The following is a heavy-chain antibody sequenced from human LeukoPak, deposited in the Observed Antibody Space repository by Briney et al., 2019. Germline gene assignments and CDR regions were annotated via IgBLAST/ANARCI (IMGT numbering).Heavy chain of an antibody. CDR1: GFPFNSYS. CDR2: ISSSSSYM. D-gene: IGHD4-17*01. CDR3: ASRTTGNYDAFDI. J-gene: IGHJ3*02. Sequence: GGSLRLSCAASGFPFNSYSMNWVRQAPGKGLEGVSSISSSSSYMYYADSVKGRFTISRDNAKNSLYLQMNSLSAEDTAMYYCASRTTGNYDAFDIWGQGTMVTVSS. V-gene: IGHV3-21*01.